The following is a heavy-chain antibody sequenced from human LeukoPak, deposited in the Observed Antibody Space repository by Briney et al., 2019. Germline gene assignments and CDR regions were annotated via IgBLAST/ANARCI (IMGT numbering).Heavy chain of an antibody. Sequence: GGSLRLSCAASGFTVSSNYMSWVRQAPGKGLEWVSVIYSGGSTYYADSVKGRFTTSRDNSKNTLYLQMNSLRAEDTAVYYCARGTSGWSPAPFDYWGQGTLVTVSS. CDR2: IYSGGST. J-gene: IGHJ4*02. CDR1: GFTVSSNY. V-gene: IGHV3-53*01. CDR3: ARGTSGWSPAPFDY. D-gene: IGHD6-19*01.